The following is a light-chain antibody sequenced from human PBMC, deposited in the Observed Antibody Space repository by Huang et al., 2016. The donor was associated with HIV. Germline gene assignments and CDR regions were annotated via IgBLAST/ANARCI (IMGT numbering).Light chain of an antibody. V-gene: IGKV3-20*01. CDR3: QQYDSSQGIS. CDR2: GAS. Sequence: EIVLTQSPDTLSLSPGERATVSCRVSQTINNIYLAWYQQKPGQGPRLLIYGASSRATDIPDRFSGSGSGTDFTLTINRLEPEDFAVYYCQQYDSSQGISFGQGTRLEMK. J-gene: IGKJ5*01. CDR1: QTINNIY.